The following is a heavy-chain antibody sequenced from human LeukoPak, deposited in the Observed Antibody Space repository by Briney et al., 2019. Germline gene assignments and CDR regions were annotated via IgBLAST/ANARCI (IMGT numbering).Heavy chain of an antibody. CDR3: ARGIAVAVDPGAFDI. D-gene: IGHD6-19*01. V-gene: IGHV1-18*01. J-gene: IGHJ3*02. CDR1: GYTFTSYG. Sequence: ASVKVSCKASGYTFTSYGISWVRQAPGQGLEWMGWISAYNGNTNYAPKLQGRVTMTTDTSTSTAYMELRSLRSDDTAMYYCARGIAVAVDPGAFDIWGQGTMVTVSS. CDR2: ISAYNGNT.